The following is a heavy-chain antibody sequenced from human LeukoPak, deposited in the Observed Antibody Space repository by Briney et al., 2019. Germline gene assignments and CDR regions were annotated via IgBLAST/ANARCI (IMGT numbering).Heavy chain of an antibody. V-gene: IGHV3-48*03. Sequence: PGGSLRLSCAASGFTFSSYEMNWVRQTPGKGLEWVSYISRSGSTIYYADSVKGRFNISRDNAKNSLYLQMNSLRAEDTAVYYCARDRDYDFWSGYYLPYYYYGMDVWGQGTTVTVSS. CDR2: ISRSGSTI. CDR1: GFTFSSYE. D-gene: IGHD3-3*01. J-gene: IGHJ6*02. CDR3: ARDRDYDFWSGYYLPYYYYGMDV.